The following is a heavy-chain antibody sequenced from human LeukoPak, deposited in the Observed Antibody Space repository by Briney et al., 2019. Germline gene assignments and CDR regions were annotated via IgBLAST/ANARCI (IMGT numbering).Heavy chain of an antibody. V-gene: IGHV3-7*01. Sequence: GGSRGLSCLGSGFGFSNYWMTWLRQAPGEGLEWVANIKEDGSVIYYADSVKGRFTISRDNAKNSVYLQMNSLRVEDTALYYCATGRWFGEFAGSAFEDWGQGTLVTVSS. CDR2: IKEDGSVI. CDR3: ATGRWFGEFAGSAFED. CDR1: GFGFSNYW. J-gene: IGHJ4*02. D-gene: IGHD3-10*01.